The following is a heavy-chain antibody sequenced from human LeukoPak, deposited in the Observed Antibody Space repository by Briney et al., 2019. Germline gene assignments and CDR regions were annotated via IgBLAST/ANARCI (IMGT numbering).Heavy chain of an antibody. D-gene: IGHD3-9*01. Sequence: GGSLRLSCAASGFTFSSYAMHWVRQAPGKGLEWVAVISYDGSNKYYADSVKGRFTISRDNSKNTLYLQMNSLRAEDTAVYYCARLGVHEDLTGYYNDWFDPWGQGTPVTVSS. CDR2: ISYDGSNK. J-gene: IGHJ5*02. CDR3: ARLGVHEDLTGYYNDWFDP. CDR1: GFTFSSYA. V-gene: IGHV3-30-3*01.